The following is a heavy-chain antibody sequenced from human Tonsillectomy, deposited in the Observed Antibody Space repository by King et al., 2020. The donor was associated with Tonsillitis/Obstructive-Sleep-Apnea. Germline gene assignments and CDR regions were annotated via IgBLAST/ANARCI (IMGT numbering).Heavy chain of an antibody. CDR3: SFLTHGDCSSTSCSYGTFADYFDY. CDR2: ISGSGGST. J-gene: IGHJ4*02. V-gene: IGHV3-23*04. CDR1: GFPFSNYA. D-gene: IGHD2-2*01. Sequence: VQLVESGGGLVQPGGSLRLSCAASGFPFSNYAMSWVRQAPGKGLEWVSGISGSGGSTYYADSVKGRFTISRANSENKRYLQMNSLRAEDTAVYYCSFLTHGDCSSTSCSYGTFADYFDYWGQGTLVTVSS.